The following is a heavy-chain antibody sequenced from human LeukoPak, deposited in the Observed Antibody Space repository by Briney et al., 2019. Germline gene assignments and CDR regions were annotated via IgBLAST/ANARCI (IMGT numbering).Heavy chain of an antibody. CDR3: AKGTSSWYSWFDP. CDR1: GFTFTNYA. V-gene: IGHV3-30*18. J-gene: IGHJ5*02. Sequence: GGSLRLTCAASGFTFTNYAMSWVRQAPGKGLEWVAVISYDGSNKYYADSVKGRFTISRDNSKNTLYLQMNSLRAEDTAVYYCAKGTSSWYSWFDPWGQGTLVTVSS. D-gene: IGHD6-13*01. CDR2: ISYDGSNK.